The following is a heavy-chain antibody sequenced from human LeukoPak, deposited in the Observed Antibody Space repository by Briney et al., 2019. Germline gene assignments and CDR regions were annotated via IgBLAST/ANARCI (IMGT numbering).Heavy chain of an antibody. Sequence: GGSLRLSCAASGFTFSNYAMSWVRQAPGKGLEWVSAISGSGGSTYYADSVKGRFTISRDNSKNTLYLQMNSLRAEDTAVYYCAKDTEVVVVGNWFDPWGQGTLVTVSS. CDR1: GFTFSNYA. V-gene: IGHV3-23*01. CDR2: ISGSGGST. J-gene: IGHJ5*02. CDR3: AKDTEVVVVGNWFDP. D-gene: IGHD2-15*01.